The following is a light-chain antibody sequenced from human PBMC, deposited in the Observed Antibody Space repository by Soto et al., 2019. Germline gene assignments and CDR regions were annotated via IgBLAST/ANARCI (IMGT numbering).Light chain of an antibody. CDR2: WAS. V-gene: IGKV4-1*01. CDR1: QSVLYSSNNKNY. CDR3: QQYYNTGA. J-gene: IGKJ1*01. Sequence: DIVMTQSPDSLAVSLGERATINCKSSQSVLYSSNNKNYLAWYQQKPGQPPKLLIYWASTRESGVPDRFSGSGSGTDFTRTISSLQAEDVAVYYCQQYYNTGAFGQGTKVEIK.